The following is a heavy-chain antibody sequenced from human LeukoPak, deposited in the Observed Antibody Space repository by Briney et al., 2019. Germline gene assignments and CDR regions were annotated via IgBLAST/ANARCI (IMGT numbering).Heavy chain of an antibody. J-gene: IGHJ4*02. Sequence: SETLSLTCAVYGGSFSGYYWSWIRQPPGKGPEWIGEINHSGSTNYNPSLKSRVTISVDTSKNQFSLKLSSVTAADTAVYYCARAYSGHDSGVDYWGQGTLVTVSS. V-gene: IGHV4-34*01. CDR2: INHSGST. CDR3: ARAYSGHDSGVDY. D-gene: IGHD5-12*01. CDR1: GGSFSGYY.